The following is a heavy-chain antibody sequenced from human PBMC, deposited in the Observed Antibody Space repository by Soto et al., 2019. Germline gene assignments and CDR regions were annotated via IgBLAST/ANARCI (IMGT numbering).Heavy chain of an antibody. Sequence: PGGSLRLSCAASGFTFSSYAMHWVRQAPGKGLEWVAVISYDGSNKYYADSVKGRFTISRDNSKNTLYLQMNSLRAEDTAVYYCARPYCGGDCYPPNDAFDIWGQGTMVTVSS. D-gene: IGHD2-21*02. CDR3: ARPYCGGDCYPPNDAFDI. V-gene: IGHV3-30-3*01. CDR2: ISYDGSNK. J-gene: IGHJ3*02. CDR1: GFTFSSYA.